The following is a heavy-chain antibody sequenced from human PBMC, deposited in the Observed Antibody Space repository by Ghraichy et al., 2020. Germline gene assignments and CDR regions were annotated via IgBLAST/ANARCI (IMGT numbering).Heavy chain of an antibody. D-gene: IGHD2-2*02. V-gene: IGHV1-46*01. CDR2: INPSGGTT. J-gene: IGHJ6*03. CDR1: GYTFTSYS. CDR3: ARDEGICSTTSCYNYYYMDV. Sequence: ASVKVSCKASGYTFTSYSIHWVRQAPGQGLEWMGIINPSGGTTSYAQKFQGRVTMTRDTSASTVYMELISLRSEDTAVYYCARDEGICSTTSCYNYYYMDVWGKGTTVTVSS.